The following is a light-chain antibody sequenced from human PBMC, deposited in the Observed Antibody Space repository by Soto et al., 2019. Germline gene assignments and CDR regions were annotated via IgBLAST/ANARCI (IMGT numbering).Light chain of an antibody. CDR1: SSNMGAGHH. V-gene: IGLV1-40*01. CDR2: NND. J-gene: IGLJ2*01. Sequence: QSVLTQPPSVSGAPGQRVTVSYTGSSSNMGAGHHVHWYQQLPGTAPKRLIYNNDNGPSGVPDRFSGSKSGTSASLAISGLRAEDEAEYYCQSYDTSLSDVLFGGGTKVTVL. CDR3: QSYDTSLSDVL.